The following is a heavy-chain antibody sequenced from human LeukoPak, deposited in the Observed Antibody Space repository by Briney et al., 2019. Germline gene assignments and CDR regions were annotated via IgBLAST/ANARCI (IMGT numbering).Heavy chain of an antibody. CDR2: IITMFGTA. V-gene: IGHV1-69*06. CDR3: ARAAYCSGGSCYRPYYYYMDV. CDR1: GYTFTGYY. J-gene: IGHJ6*03. D-gene: IGHD2-15*01. Sequence: SVKVSCKASGYTFTGYYMHWVRQAPGQGLEWMGGIITMFGTANYAQKFQGRVTITADKSTSTAYMELSSLRSEDTAVYYCARAAYCSGGSCYRPYYYYMDVWGKGTTVTVSS.